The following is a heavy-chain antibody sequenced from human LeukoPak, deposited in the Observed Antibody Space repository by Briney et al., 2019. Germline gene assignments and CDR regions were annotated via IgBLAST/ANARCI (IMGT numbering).Heavy chain of an antibody. CDR2: INPNSGGT. J-gene: IGHJ4*02. CDR1: GYTLTGYY. Sequence: GASVKVSCKTSGYTLTGYYMHWVRQAPGQGLEWMGWINPNSGGTNYAQKFQGRVTMTRDTSISTAYMELSRLRSDDTAVYYCARDLEVYYYGSGSYLPDYWGQGTLVTVSS. V-gene: IGHV1-2*02. D-gene: IGHD3-10*01. CDR3: ARDLEVYYYGSGSYLPDY.